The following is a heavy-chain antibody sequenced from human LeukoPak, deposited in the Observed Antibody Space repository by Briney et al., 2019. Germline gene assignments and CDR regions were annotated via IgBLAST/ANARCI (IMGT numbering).Heavy chain of an antibody. CDR1: GGTFSSYA. CDR2: IIPIFGTA. V-gene: IGHV1-69*05. D-gene: IGHD6-6*01. CDR3: ARVVRDSSSYYYYYYMDV. J-gene: IGHJ6*03. Sequence: ASVKVSCKASGGTFSSYAISWVRQAPGQGLEWMGGIIPIFGTANYAQKFQGRVTITTDESTSTAYMELSSLRSEDTAVYYCARVVRDSSSYYYYYYMDVWGKGTTVTVSS.